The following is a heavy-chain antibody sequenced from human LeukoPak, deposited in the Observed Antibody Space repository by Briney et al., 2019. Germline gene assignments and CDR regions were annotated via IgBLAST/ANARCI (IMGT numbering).Heavy chain of an antibody. V-gene: IGHV1-2*02. CDR1: GYTFTDYY. J-gene: IGHJ4*02. CDR2: NNPNSGGT. CDR3: AREGPIVGATHLVDY. D-gene: IGHD1-26*01. Sequence: ASVKVSCKASGYTFTDYYVHWVRQAPGQGLEWMGWNNPNSGGTNYAQKFQGRVTMTRDTSISTAYMELSRLRSDDTAVYYCAREGPIVGATHLVDYWGQGTLVTVSS.